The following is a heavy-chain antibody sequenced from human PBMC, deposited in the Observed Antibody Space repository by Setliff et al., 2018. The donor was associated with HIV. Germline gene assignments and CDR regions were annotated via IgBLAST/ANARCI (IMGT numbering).Heavy chain of an antibody. CDR2: IVVGSGNT. J-gene: IGHJ6*02. D-gene: IGHD1-20*01. Sequence: GASVKVSCKASGFSFTSSAMQWVRQARGQRLEWIGWIVVGSGNTNYAQKFQERVTISRDTSTSTAYMELSSLRSEDTAVYYCARFPVLGGMDVWGQGTTVTVSS. V-gene: IGHV1-58*02. CDR1: GFSFTSSA. CDR3: ARFPVLGGMDV.